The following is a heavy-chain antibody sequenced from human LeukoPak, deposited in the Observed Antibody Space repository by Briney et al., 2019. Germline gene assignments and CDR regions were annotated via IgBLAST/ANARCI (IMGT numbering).Heavy chain of an antibody. CDR3: ARAKVVPRVKNYYGSGSRNYYYYYMDV. D-gene: IGHD3-10*01. CDR1: GYTFTDYF. V-gene: IGHV1-2*02. Sequence: GASVKVSCKTSGYTFTDYFIHWVRQAPGQGLEWMGWINPKSGGTNYAQKFQGRVTMTRDTSISTAYMELSRLRSDDTAVYYCARAKVVPRVKNYYGSGSRNYYYYYMDVWGKGTTVTISS. CDR2: INPKSGGT. J-gene: IGHJ6*03.